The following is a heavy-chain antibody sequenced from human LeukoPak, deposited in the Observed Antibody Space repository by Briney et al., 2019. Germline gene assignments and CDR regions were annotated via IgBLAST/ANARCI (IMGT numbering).Heavy chain of an antibody. CDR2: ISGSGGST. V-gene: IGHV3-23*01. J-gene: IGHJ4*02. CDR1: GFTFSSYA. Sequence: GGSLRLSCAASGFTFSSYAMSWVRQAPGKGLGWVSSISGSGGSTYYADSVKGRFTISRDNSKNTLYLQMNSLRAEDTAVYYCAKSPNWSFDYWGQGTLVTVSS. D-gene: IGHD1-1*01. CDR3: AKSPNWSFDY.